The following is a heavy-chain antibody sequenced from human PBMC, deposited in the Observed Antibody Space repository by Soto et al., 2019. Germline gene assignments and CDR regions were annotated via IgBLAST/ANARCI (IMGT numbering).Heavy chain of an antibody. V-gene: IGHV1-18*01. CDR3: ARGPTDYYDNSANYFLAY. CDR2: ISTYNGNT. D-gene: IGHD3-22*01. Sequence: QVQLVQSGAEVKKPGASVKVSCKASGYTFITYGVSWVRQAPGQGLDWLGWISTYNGNTRYAERLQGRVTMTTDTTTNPAYMELRNLRSNDTAVYYCARGPTDYYDNSANYFLAYWGQGTLVTVSS. J-gene: IGHJ4*02. CDR1: GYTFITYG.